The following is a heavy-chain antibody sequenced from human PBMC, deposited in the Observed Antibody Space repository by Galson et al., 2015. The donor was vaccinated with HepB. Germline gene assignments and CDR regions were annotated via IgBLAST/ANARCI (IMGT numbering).Heavy chain of an antibody. CDR2: ISSSGGSM. CDR1: GFTFSNYN. Sequence: SLRLSCAASGFTFSNYNMNWVRQAPGKGLEWVSYISSSGGSMYYADSVKGRFTISRDNAKNSLYLQMNSLRPEDTGVYYCARRLAQWLVIDYWGQGTLVTVSS. V-gene: IGHV3-48*03. CDR3: ARRLAQWLVIDY. D-gene: IGHD6-19*01. J-gene: IGHJ4*02.